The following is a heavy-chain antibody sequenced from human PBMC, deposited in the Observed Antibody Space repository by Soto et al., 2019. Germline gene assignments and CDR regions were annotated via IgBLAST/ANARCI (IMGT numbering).Heavy chain of an antibody. D-gene: IGHD6-19*01. V-gene: IGHV3-15*01. J-gene: IGHJ2*01. CDR1: GFTFSNAW. Sequence: EVQLVESGGDLVKPGGSLRLSCAASGFTFSNAWMSWVRQAPGKGLEWVGRIKHKSDGGTADYAAPVKGRFTISRDDSKNTRYLQMNSLKTDDTAVYYCTTAPVAGPGPWYFDLWGRGTLVTVSS. CDR2: IKHKSDGGTA. CDR3: TTAPVAGPGPWYFDL.